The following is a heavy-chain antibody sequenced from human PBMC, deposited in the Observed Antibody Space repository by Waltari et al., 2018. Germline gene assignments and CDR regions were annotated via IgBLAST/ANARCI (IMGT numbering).Heavy chain of an antibody. CDR2: INAGNGNT. CDR1: GYPFTSYA. CDR3: ARPLGWYGSYDAFDI. D-gene: IGHD6-19*01. J-gene: IGHJ3*02. Sequence: QVQLVQSGAEVKKPGASVKVSCKASGYPFTSYALTWVRQAPGQRLEWMGWINAGNGNTKYSQKFQGRVTITRDTSASTAYMELSSLRSEDTAVYYCARPLGWYGSYDAFDIWGQGTMVTVSS. V-gene: IGHV1-3*01.